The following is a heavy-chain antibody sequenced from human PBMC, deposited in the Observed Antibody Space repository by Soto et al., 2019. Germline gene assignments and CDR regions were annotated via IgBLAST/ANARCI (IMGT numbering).Heavy chain of an antibody. J-gene: IGHJ6*02. V-gene: IGHV6-1*01. CDR3: ARDTPRDYGDPLYGMDV. Sequence: SPALPLSGASRGESVCSNRAAWDWIRQSPSRGLEWLGRTYYRSKWYNDYAVSVKSRITINPDTSKNQFSLQLNSVTPEDTAVYYCARDTPRDYGDPLYGMDVWGQGTTVTVSS. CDR2: TYYRSKWYN. CDR1: GESVCSNRAA. D-gene: IGHD4-17*01.